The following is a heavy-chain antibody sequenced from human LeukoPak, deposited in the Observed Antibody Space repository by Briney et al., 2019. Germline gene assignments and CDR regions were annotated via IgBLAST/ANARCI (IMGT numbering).Heavy chain of an antibody. Sequence: GGSLRLSCAASGFTFSSYGMHWVRQAPGKGLEWAAVISYDGSNKYYADSVKGRFTISRDNSKNTLYLQMNSLRAEDTAVYYCAKLVQVAGTFDYWGQGTLVTVSS. D-gene: IGHD6-19*01. CDR3: AKLVQVAGTFDY. CDR2: ISYDGSNK. V-gene: IGHV3-30*18. J-gene: IGHJ4*02. CDR1: GFTFSSYG.